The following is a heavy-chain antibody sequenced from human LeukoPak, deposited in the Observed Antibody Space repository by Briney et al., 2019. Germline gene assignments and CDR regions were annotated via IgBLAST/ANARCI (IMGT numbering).Heavy chain of an antibody. CDR1: GFTVSSNY. CDR2: IYSGGST. CDR3: ASSSWFYYFNY. Sequence: PGGSLRLSCAASGFTVSSNYMSWVRQAPGKGLEWVSVIYSGGSTYYADSVKGRFTISRDNSKNTLYLQMNSLRAEDTAVYYCASSSWFYYFNYWGQGTLVTVSS. J-gene: IGHJ4*02. D-gene: IGHD6-13*01. V-gene: IGHV3-53*01.